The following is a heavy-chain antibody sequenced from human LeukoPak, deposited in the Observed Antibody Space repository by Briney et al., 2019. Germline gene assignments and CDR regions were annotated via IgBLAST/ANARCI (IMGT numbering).Heavy chain of an antibody. CDR3: ARASVVGATTCDY. J-gene: IGHJ4*02. CDR1: GGSISSSNW. CDR2: IYHSGST. D-gene: IGHD1-26*01. V-gene: IGHV4-4*02. Sequence: KPSETLSLTCAVSGGSISSSNWWSWVRQPPGKGLEWIGEIYHSGSTNYNPSLKSRVTISVDKSKNQFSLKLSSVTAADTAVYYCARASVVGATTCDYWGQGTLVTVSS.